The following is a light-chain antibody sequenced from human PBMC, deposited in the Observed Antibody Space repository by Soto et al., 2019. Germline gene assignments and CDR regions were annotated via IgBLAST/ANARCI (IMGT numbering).Light chain of an antibody. Sequence: DIVMTQSPLSLPVTPGEPASISCRSSQSLLHSNGYNYLDWYLQKPGQSPQLLIYLGSNRDSGVPDRLSCSGSGKDFTLKISRVEAADVGVYYCMQALQTPYTFGQGTKLEIK. J-gene: IGKJ2*01. CDR2: LGS. CDR3: MQALQTPYT. CDR1: QSLLHSNGYNY. V-gene: IGKV2-28*01.